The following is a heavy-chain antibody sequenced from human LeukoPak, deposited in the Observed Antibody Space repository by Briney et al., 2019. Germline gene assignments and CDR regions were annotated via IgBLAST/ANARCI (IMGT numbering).Heavy chain of an antibody. Sequence: PGGSLRLSCTTSGFTFGDYAISWFRQAPGKGLEWDCLIRSRLYGGTTEYAASVIGRFTISRDDSKSIAYLQMNSLKTEDTAVYYCTKSRYYDYVWGGSWGQGTLVTVSS. J-gene: IGHJ5*02. CDR2: IRSRLYGGTT. CDR1: GFTFGDYA. CDR3: TKSRYYDYVWGGS. V-gene: IGHV3-49*03. D-gene: IGHD3-16*01.